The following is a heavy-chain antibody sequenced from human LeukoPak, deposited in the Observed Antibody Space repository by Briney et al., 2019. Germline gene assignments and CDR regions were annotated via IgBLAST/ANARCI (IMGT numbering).Heavy chain of an antibody. CDR2: ISSSSSYI. Sequence: GGSLRLSCAASGFTFSSYSMNWVRQAPGKGLEWVSFISSSSSYIYYADSVKGRFTISRDNAKNSLYLQMNSLRAEDTAVYSCAKDRTYIYCSGGSCYSHSSDWYGGVDYWGQGTLITVSS. CDR3: AKDRTYIYCSGGSCYSHSSDWYGGVDY. CDR1: GFTFSSYS. J-gene: IGHJ4*02. D-gene: IGHD2-15*01. V-gene: IGHV3-21*04.